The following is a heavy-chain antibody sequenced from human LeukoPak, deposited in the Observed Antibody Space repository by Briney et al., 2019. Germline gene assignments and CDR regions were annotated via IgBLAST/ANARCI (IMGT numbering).Heavy chain of an antibody. V-gene: IGHV1-69*04. CDR3: ATRAGYCSGGSCYSSYFDY. D-gene: IGHD2-15*01. CDR1: GGTFSSYA. Sequence: SVKVSCKASGGTFSSYAISWVRQAPGQGLEWMGRIIPILGIANYAQKFQGRVTITADKSTSTAYMELSSLRSEDTAVYYCATRAGYCSGGSCYSSYFDYWGQGTLVTVSS. J-gene: IGHJ4*02. CDR2: IIPILGIA.